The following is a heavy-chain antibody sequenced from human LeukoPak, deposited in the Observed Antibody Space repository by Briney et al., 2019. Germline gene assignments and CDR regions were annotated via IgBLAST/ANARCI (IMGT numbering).Heavy chain of an antibody. CDR2: VSGSGDNT. J-gene: IGHJ4*02. CDR1: GFTFNNYA. CDR3: VREDTPATANY. V-gene: IGHV3-23*01. Sequence: GGSLRLSCAASGFTFNNYAMTWVRQAPGKGLEWVSVVSGSGDNTNYADSVKGRFTISRDNSKNTLFLQMNSLRTEDTAVYYCVREDTPATANYWGQGTLVTISS. D-gene: IGHD2-21*02.